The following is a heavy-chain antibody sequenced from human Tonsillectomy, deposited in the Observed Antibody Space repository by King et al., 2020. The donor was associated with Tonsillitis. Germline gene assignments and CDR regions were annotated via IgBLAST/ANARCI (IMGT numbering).Heavy chain of an antibody. V-gene: IGHV3-48*01. CDR3: AGHNGISDWFDP. J-gene: IGHJ5*02. CDR2: INTDSTTI. Sequence: QLVQSGGGLVQPGVSLRLSCTASDFTFSAYSMNWVRQAPGRGLEWLSYINTDSTTIYYADSVQGRFTISRDNAKNSVYLQMNSLIPEDTAVYYCAGHNGISDWFDPWGQGTLVTVSS. CDR1: DFTFSAYS. D-gene: IGHD1-26*01.